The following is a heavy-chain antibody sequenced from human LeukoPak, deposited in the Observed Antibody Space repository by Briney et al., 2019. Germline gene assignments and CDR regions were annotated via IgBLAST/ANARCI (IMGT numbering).Heavy chain of an antibody. D-gene: IGHD2-21*02. CDR2: FDPEDGET. CDR1: GYTLTELS. J-gene: IGHJ3*02. CDR3: ATDRSGVTAIRVAFDI. V-gene: IGHV1-24*01. Sequence: ASVKVSCKVSGYTLTELSMHWVRQAPGKGLEWMGGFDPEDGETIYAQKFQGRVTMTEDTSTDTAYMELSSLRSEDTAVYYCATDRSGVTAIRVAFDIWGQGTMVTVSS.